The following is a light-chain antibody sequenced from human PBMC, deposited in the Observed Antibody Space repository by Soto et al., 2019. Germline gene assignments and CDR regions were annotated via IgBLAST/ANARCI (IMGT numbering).Light chain of an antibody. V-gene: IGLV2-14*02. CDR1: SSDVGSYNL. J-gene: IGLJ1*01. CDR2: EGC. Sequence: QSALTQPASVSGSPGQSITISCTGTSSDVGSYNLVSWYQQHPGKAPKNIIYEGCKRPSGVPDRFSGSKSGNTASLTVSGLQAEDEADYYCSSYSGSNNFVFGTGTKLTVL. CDR3: SSYSGSNNFV.